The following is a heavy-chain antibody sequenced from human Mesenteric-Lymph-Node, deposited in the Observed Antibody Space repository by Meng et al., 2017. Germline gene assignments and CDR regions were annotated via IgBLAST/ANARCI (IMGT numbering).Heavy chain of an antibody. V-gene: IGHV3-43*01. D-gene: IGHD3/OR15-3a*01. CDR3: AKLDRTGGAWVYFDY. CDR1: GFTFDDYT. Sequence: GESLKTSCAAPGFTFDDYTMHWVRQAPGKGLEWVSLISWDGGSTYYADSVKGRFTISRDNSRNTLYLQMDSLRDEDTAVYYCAKLDRTGGAWVYFDYWGQGTLVTVSS. CDR2: ISWDGGST. J-gene: IGHJ4*02.